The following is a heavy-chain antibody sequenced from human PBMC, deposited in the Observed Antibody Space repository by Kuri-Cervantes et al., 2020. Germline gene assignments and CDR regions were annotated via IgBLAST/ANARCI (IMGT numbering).Heavy chain of an antibody. CDR1: GYSIIRGYY. Sequence: SETLSLTCDVSGYSIIRGYYWGWIRQPPEKGLEWIGSVFHSGNTYYNPSLKSRVTISVDTSKNQFSLKLSSVTAADTAVYYCARERGVTKDYWGQGTLVTVSS. V-gene: IGHV4-38-2*01. CDR2: VFHSGNT. CDR3: ARERGVTKDY. J-gene: IGHJ4*02. D-gene: IGHD2-21*02.